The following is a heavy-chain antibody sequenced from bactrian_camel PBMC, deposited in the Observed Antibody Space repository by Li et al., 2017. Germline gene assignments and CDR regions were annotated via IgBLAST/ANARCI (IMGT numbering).Heavy chain of an antibody. CDR3: ALDRWDWGKMSCQRTAY. D-gene: IGHD5*01. V-gene: IGHV3S53*01. Sequence: HVQLVESGGGSVQAGGSLTLSCSTSSLNRVKFGYMSWFRQAPGKEREGVAAIDGDGTIAYAESVKGRFAISQDNAKKTLYLQMNSLRTQDTAVYYCALDRWDWGKMSCQRTAYWGQGTQVTVS. CDR2: IDGDGTI. J-gene: IGHJ4*01. CDR1: SLNRVKFGY.